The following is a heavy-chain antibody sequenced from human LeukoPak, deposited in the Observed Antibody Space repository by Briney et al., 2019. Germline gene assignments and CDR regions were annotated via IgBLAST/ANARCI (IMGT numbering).Heavy chain of an antibody. D-gene: IGHD3-9*01. CDR1: GFTFSSYW. J-gene: IGHJ4*02. V-gene: IGHV3-7*01. Sequence: GGSLRLSCAASGFTFSSYWMSWVRQAPGKGLEWVANIKQDGSEKYYVDSVKGRFTISRDNAKNSLYLQMNSLRAEDTAVYYCARLGDILTGYFDYWGQGKMVTVSS. CDR3: ARLGDILTGYFDY. CDR2: IKQDGSEK.